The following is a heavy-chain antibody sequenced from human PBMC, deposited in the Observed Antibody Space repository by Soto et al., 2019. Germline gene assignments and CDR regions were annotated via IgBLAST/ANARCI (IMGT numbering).Heavy chain of an antibody. CDR3: AREEYYYGSGAFFDY. D-gene: IGHD3-10*01. V-gene: IGHV1-69*08. CDR1: GGTFSSYT. CDR2: VIPILGIA. J-gene: IGHJ4*02. Sequence: QVQLVQSGAEVKKTGSSVKVSCKASGGTFSSYTISWVRQAPGQGLEWMGRVIPILGIANYAQKVQGRVTITADKSTSTAYMELSSLRSEDTAVYYCAREEYYYGSGAFFDYWGQGTLVTVSS.